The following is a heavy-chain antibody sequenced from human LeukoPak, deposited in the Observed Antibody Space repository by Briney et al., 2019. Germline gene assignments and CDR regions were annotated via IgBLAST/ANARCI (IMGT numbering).Heavy chain of an antibody. CDR3: AVLPSSGYCSSTSCPGVDY. CDR1: GYTFTGYY. J-gene: IGHJ4*02. D-gene: IGHD2-2*01. Sequence: GASVKVSCKASGYTFTGYYMHWVRQAPGQGLEWMGWINPNSGGTNYAQKLQGRVTMTTDTSTSTAYMELRSLRSDDTAVYYCAVLPSSGYCSSTSCPGVDYWGQGTLVTVSS. CDR2: INPNSGGT. V-gene: IGHV1-2*02.